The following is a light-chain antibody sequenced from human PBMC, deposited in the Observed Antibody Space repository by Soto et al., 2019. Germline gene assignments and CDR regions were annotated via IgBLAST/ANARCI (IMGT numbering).Light chain of an antibody. V-gene: IGKV1-9*01. J-gene: IGKJ5*01. CDR3: QHLNSWHPIT. Sequence: DIPLTQSPSFLSASVGDTVTITCRASQDISSYLAWYQQKPGQAPKVLIHTASTLESGVPPRFSGSGSGTHFTLTISNLQPEDCATYYWQHLNSWHPITVGQGTRLDIK. CDR1: QDISSY. CDR2: TAS.